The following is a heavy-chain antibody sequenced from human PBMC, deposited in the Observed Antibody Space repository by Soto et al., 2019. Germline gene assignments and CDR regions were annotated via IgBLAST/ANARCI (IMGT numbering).Heavy chain of an antibody. CDR3: ARLTEDNWNCIGMDV. D-gene: IGHD1-7*01. CDR2: IDPSDSYT. V-gene: IGHV5-10-1*01. CDR1: GYLFTIYW. Sequence: PGESLKISCNGSGYLFTIYWIRWVRQMPGRGLEWMGRIDPSDSYTNYSPSFEGPVTISADKSIRTAYLQWSSLNAADTAMYYCARLTEDNWNCIGMDVWGLGTTVTVS. J-gene: IGHJ6*02.